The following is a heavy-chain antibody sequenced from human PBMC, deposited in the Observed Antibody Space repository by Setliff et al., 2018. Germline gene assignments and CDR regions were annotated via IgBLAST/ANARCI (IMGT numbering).Heavy chain of an antibody. CDR3: ARISPDYSNYVFDY. CDR2: IFWDDDK. J-gene: IGHJ4*02. D-gene: IGHD4-4*01. CDR1: GFSLSTSGLG. Sequence: SGPTLVNPTQTLTLTCTFSGFSLSTSGLGVAWIRQPPEKALEWLALIFWDDDKRYSPSLKTRLTISKDTSKNQVVLTMTNMDPVDTATYYCARISPDYSNYVFDYWGQGTLVTVSS. V-gene: IGHV2-5*02.